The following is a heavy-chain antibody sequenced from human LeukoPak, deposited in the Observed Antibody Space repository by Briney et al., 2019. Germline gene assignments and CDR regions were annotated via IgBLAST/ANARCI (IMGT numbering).Heavy chain of an antibody. V-gene: IGHV4-61*02. CDR1: GGSINSGPYY. J-gene: IGHJ5*02. CDR2: VYSSGS. Sequence: SQTLSLTCTVSGGSINSGPYYWSWLRLPAGEGLQWIGRVYSSGSSYNPSLKSRVTISIDTSENQFSLKLDSVTAADTAVYFCARELDHSSNWFDHWGQGALVTVSS. CDR3: ARELDHSSNWFDH. D-gene: IGHD1-14*01.